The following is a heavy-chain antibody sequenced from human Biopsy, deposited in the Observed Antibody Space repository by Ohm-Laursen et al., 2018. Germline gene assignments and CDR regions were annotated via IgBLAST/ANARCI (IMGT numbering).Heavy chain of an antibody. CDR2: IFYRGST. J-gene: IGHJ5*02. CDR1: NVSFSSFY. D-gene: IGHD3-22*01. CDR3: ARDYDTSGYYYVS. Sequence: TLSLTCAVYNVSFSSFYWSWIRQPPGKGLEWIGSIFYRGSTNYKPSLKSRVNISVDTSKNHFSLKLNSVTAADTAVYYCARDYDTSGYYYVSWGQGTLVTVSS. V-gene: IGHV4-34*12.